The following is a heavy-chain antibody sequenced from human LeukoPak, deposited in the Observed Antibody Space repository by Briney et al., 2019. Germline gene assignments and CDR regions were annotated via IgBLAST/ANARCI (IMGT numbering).Heavy chain of an antibody. Sequence: GRSLRLSCTASGFTFDDYAMHWVRQAPGKGLVWVSRINSDGSSTSYADSVKGRFTISRDNAKNTLYLQMNSLRAEDTAVYYCAREPAWRTDDAFDIWGQGTMVTVSS. CDR3: AREPAWRTDDAFDI. CDR1: GFTFDDYA. J-gene: IGHJ3*02. CDR2: INSDGSST. D-gene: IGHD1-1*01. V-gene: IGHV3-74*01.